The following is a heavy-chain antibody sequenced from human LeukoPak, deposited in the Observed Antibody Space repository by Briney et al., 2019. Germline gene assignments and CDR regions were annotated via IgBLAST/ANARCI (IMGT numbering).Heavy chain of an antibody. V-gene: IGHV4-39*01. CDR1: GGSISDYY. CDR3: ARHGNTYDAFDI. J-gene: IGHJ3*02. CDR2: IYYSGST. Sequence: PSETLSLTCTVSGGSISDYYWGWIRQPPGKGLEWIGSIYYSGSTYYNPSLKSRVTISVDTSKNQFSLKLSSVTAADTAVYYCARHGNTYDAFDIWGQGTMVTVSS. D-gene: IGHD4-23*01.